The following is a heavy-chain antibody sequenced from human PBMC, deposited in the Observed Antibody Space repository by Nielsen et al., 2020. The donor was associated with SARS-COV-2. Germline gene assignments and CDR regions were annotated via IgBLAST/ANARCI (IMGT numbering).Heavy chain of an antibody. Sequence: SETLSLTCTVSGGSISSYYWSWIRQPPGKGLEWIGYIYYSGSTNYNPSLKSRVTISVDTSKNQFSLKLSSVTAADTAVYYCAREVYGYMDVWGQGTTVTVSS. CDR1: GGSISSYY. J-gene: IGHJ6*03. D-gene: IGHD2-8*01. CDR2: IYYSGST. V-gene: IGHV4-59*13. CDR3: AREVYGYMDV.